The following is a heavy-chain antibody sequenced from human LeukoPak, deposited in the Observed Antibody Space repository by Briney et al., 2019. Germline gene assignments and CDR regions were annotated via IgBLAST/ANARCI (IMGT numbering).Heavy chain of an antibody. V-gene: IGHV1-2*06. CDR2: INPNSGDT. D-gene: IGHD2-15*01. J-gene: IGHJ4*02. CDR3: AKSDCSGGSCTNDY. Sequence: ASVKVSCKVSGYTLTELSMHWVRQAPGQGLEWMGRINPNSGDTDYAQKFQGRVTMTRDTSISTAYMELSRLRSDDTAVYYCAKSDCSGGSCTNDYWGQGTLVTVSS. CDR1: GYTLTELS.